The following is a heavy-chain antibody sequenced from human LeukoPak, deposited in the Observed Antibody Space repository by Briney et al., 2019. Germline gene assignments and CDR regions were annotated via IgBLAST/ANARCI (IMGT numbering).Heavy chain of an antibody. CDR2: IFHSEST. Sequence: PSETLSLTCAVSGVSISTNTWWSWVRQPPGKGLEWIGEIFHSESTNYNPSLQSRLTISLDKSQNQFSLRLTSMTAADTAVYYCARVDYDSSGYYFFYYYYYMDVWGKGTTVTVSS. CDR3: ARVDYDSSGYYFFYYYYYMDV. V-gene: IGHV4-4*02. CDR1: GVSISTNTW. D-gene: IGHD3-22*01. J-gene: IGHJ6*03.